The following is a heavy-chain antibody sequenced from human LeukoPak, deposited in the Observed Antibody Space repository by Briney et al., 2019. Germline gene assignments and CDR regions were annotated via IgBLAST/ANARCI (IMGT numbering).Heavy chain of an antibody. V-gene: IGHV3-7*01. Sequence: QSGGSLRLSCAASGSSFSGYWMRWVRQAPGKGLEWVANISPEGSDKYYKDSVKGRFTVSRDNAKDSLYLQMNSLRAEDTAVYFCARVQVAVQSVFDYFDYWGQGTLVTVSS. CDR1: GSSFSGYW. J-gene: IGHJ4*02. CDR2: ISPEGSDK. CDR3: ARVQVAVQSVFDYFDY. D-gene: IGHD2-2*01.